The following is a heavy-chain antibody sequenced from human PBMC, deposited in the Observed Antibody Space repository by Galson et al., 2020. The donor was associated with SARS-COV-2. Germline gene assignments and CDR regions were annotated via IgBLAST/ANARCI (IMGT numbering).Heavy chain of an antibody. Sequence: KMSGPTLVKPTQTPTLTCNSSGFSLSNTGVGVGWIRQPPGQALEWLALIYWDDDKRYRPSLKNRLTITKDTSENQVVLTMANMDPVDTGTYYCAHKPPGGPVADAFDVWGRGAMVTVSS. J-gene: IGHJ3*01. CDR2: IYWDDDK. CDR1: GFSLSNTGVG. V-gene: IGHV2-5*02. CDR3: AHKPPGGPVADAFDV. D-gene: IGHD3-10*01.